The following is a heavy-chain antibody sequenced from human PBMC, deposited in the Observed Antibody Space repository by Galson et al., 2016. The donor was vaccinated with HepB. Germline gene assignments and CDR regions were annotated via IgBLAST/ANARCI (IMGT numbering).Heavy chain of an antibody. CDR3: ARAKTKWDGAGDNWFDP. D-gene: IGHD4/OR15-4a*01. CDR2: TYYRSKWYN. J-gene: IGHJ5*02. CDR1: GDSVSTNSAA. V-gene: IGHV6-1*01. Sequence: CAISGDSVSTNSAAWNWIRQSPSRGLEWLGRTYYRSKWYNAYALSVKCRITINPDTSKNQISLQLNSVTPEDTAVYYCARAKTKWDGAGDNWFDPWGQGTLVTVSS.